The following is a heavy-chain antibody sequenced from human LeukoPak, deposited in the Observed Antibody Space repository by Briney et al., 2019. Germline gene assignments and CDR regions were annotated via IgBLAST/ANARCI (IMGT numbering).Heavy chain of an antibody. CDR2: ISGSGGST. V-gene: IGHV3-23*01. J-gene: IGHJ4*02. CDR1: GFTFSSYS. D-gene: IGHD3-10*01. Sequence: GGSLRLSCAASGFTFSSYSMNWVRQAPGKGLEWVSAISGSGGSTYYADSVKGRFTISRDNSKNTLYLQMNSLRAEDTAVYYCAKTQDVLLFDRPPHPFDYWGQGTLVTVSS. CDR3: AKTQDVLLFDRPPHPFDY.